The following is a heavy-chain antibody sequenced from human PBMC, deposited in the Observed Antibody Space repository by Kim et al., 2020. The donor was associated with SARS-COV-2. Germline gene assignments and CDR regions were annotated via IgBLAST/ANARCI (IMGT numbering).Heavy chain of an antibody. CDR1: GFTFSSYG. CDR2: IFYDGSNK. CDR3: ARDAGAFREYYYYGMDV. D-gene: IGHD7-27*01. J-gene: IGHJ6*02. V-gene: IGHV3-33*01. Sequence: GGSLRLSCAASGFTFSSYGMHWVRQAPGKGLEWVAVIFYDGSNKYYADSVKGRFTISRDNSKNTVYLQMSSLRAEDTAVYYCARDAGAFREYYYYGMDVWGQGTTVTVSS.